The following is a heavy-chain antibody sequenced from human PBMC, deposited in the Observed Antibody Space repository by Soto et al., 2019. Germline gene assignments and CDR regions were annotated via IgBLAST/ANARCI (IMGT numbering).Heavy chain of an antibody. CDR2: IKQDGSER. V-gene: IGHV3-7*05. CDR1: GFPLSTSW. CDR3: ATETSTWGC. Sequence: EVQLVESGGGLVQPGGSLRLSSVASGFPLSTSWINWVRQAPGKGLEWVANIKQDGSERNYVDSVKGRFTISRDNARNSLYLQMNSLRAEDTAAYYCATETSTWGCWGQGTLVTVSS. D-gene: IGHD7-27*01. J-gene: IGHJ4*02.